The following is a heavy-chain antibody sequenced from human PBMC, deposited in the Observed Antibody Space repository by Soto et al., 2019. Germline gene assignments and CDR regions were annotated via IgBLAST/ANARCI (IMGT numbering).Heavy chain of an antibody. CDR2: IIPKLGIT. D-gene: IGHD2-8*01. CDR1: VGTFSDYH. CDR3: ARVQGTRTTNFYHYMDV. V-gene: IGHV1-69*02. J-gene: IGHJ6*03. Sequence: VPLVQSGAEVKRPGSSVKVSCKAPVGTFSDYHIAWVRQARGQGLEWMGRIIPKLGITNYANKFQDRGRITPDKATGTAYMELPSLRYEDTAVYFCARVQGTRTTNFYHYMDVWGEGTAVTVS.